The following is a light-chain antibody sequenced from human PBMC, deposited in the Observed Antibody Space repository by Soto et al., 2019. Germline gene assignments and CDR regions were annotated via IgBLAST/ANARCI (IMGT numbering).Light chain of an antibody. CDR3: QQYGSSPWT. CDR2: GAS. J-gene: IGKJ1*01. Sequence: EIVLTQSPGTLSLSPGERATLSCRASQSVSSSYLAWYQQKPGQAPRLLIYGASSRATGTPDRFSGSGSGTDFTLTISRLEPEDFAVSYCQQYGSSPWTFGQGTKV. V-gene: IGKV3-20*01. CDR1: QSVSSSY.